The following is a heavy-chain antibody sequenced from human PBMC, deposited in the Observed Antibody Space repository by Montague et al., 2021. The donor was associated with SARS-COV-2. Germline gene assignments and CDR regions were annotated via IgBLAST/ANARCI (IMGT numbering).Heavy chain of an antibody. CDR3: ARDPPYSSSAFYYYSYYLDV. J-gene: IGHJ6*03. V-gene: IGHV3-33*01. Sequence: SLRLSCAASGFTFSSHAMHWVRQAPGRGLEWVAVIWNDGSNKYYADSVKGRFTISRDNSNNTLYLQLNSLTADDTAVYYCARDPPYSSSAFYYYSYYLDVWGKGAPVTVSS. CDR1: GFTFSSHA. CDR2: IWNDGSNK. D-gene: IGHD3-22*01.